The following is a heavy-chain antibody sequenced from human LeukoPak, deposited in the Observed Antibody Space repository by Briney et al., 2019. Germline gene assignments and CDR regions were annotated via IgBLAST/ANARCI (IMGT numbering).Heavy chain of an antibody. D-gene: IGHD2-15*01. Sequence: PSETLSLTCTVSGGSISSYYWSWIRQPAGKGLEWIGRIYTSGSTNYNPSLKSRVTMSVDTSKNQFSLKLSSVTAADTAVYYCARDDPYCGGGSCYPSVYMDVWGKGTTVTVSS. J-gene: IGHJ6*03. V-gene: IGHV4-4*07. CDR1: GGSISSYY. CDR3: ARDDPYCGGGSCYPSVYMDV. CDR2: IYTSGST.